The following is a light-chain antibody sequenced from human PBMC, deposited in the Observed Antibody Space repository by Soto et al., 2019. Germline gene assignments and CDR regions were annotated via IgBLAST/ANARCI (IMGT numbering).Light chain of an antibody. V-gene: IGKV3-15*01. CDR2: GAS. Sequence: IVLTQSPGTLSLSPGERATLSCRASQSVTSRYLAWYQQKPGQAPRLLIYGASTRATGIPARFSGSGSGTEFTLTISSLQSEDFAVYYCQQYNNWPTFGQGTKVDIK. J-gene: IGKJ1*01. CDR1: QSVTSRY. CDR3: QQYNNWPT.